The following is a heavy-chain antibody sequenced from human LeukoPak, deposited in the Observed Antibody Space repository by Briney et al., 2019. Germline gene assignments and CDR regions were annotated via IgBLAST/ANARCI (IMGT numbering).Heavy chain of an antibody. J-gene: IGHJ6*02. CDR1: GFTFSNYW. CDR2: ISTDGKST. V-gene: IGHV3-74*01. D-gene: IGHD2-21*01. CDR3: VRDYQFIPEV. Sequence: PGGSLRLSCVASGFTFSNYWMLWVRQAPGKGLMWVSLISTDGKSTRYAESVKGRFTISRDNAKNALYLQMDILRVEDTALYFCVRDYQFIPEVWGQGTTVTVSS.